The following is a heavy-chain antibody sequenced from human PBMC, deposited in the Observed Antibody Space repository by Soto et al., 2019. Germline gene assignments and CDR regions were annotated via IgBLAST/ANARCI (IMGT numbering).Heavy chain of an antibody. Sequence: ESMTIRCKGSGYRFTSYSIGWVRHQPGKGLAWMGIIYPGDSDTRYSPSFQGQVTISADKSISTAYLQWSSLKASDTAMYYCASLSSSSTSAIDYWGQGTLVTVSS. CDR3: ASLSSSSTSAIDY. J-gene: IGHJ4*02. D-gene: IGHD6-6*01. V-gene: IGHV5-51*01. CDR1: GYRFTSYS. CDR2: IYPGDSDT.